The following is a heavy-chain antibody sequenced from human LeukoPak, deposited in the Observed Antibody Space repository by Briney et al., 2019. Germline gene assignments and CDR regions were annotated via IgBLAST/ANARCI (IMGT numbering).Heavy chain of an antibody. CDR1: GDSISSHY. CDR2: IYYTGSN. D-gene: IGHD5-12*01. Sequence: SETLSLTCTVSGDSISSHYWSWIRQPPGKGLEWIGYIYYTGSNNYNPSLKSRVIISIDTSKKQLSLKLSSVTAADTAVYYCARSIVATTIYYGMDVWGQGTTVTVSS. V-gene: IGHV4-59*08. CDR3: ARSIVATTIYYGMDV. J-gene: IGHJ6*02.